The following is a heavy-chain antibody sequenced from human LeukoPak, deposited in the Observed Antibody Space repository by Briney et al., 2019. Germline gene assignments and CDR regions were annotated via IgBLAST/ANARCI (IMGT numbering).Heavy chain of an antibody. CDR3: ARARDSTYYDFWSGYYGPYYYYYMDV. CDR2: IYYSGST. CDR1: GGSISSSSYY. Sequence: SETLSLTCTVSGGSISSSSYYWGWIRQPPGKGPEWIGSIYYSGSTYYNPSLKSRVTISVDTSKNQFSLKLSSVTAADTAVYYCARARDSTYYDFWSGYYGPYYYYYMDVWGKGTTVTVSS. D-gene: IGHD3-3*01. V-gene: IGHV4-39*01. J-gene: IGHJ6*03.